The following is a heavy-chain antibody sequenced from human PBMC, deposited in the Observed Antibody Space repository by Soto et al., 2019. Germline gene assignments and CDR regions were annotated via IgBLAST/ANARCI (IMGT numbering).Heavy chain of an antibody. CDR1: GYTFTSYA. D-gene: IGHD3-3*01. CDR3: ARDLYDFWSGYQYYGMDV. V-gene: IGHV1-3*01. CDR2: INAGNGNT. J-gene: IGHJ6*02. Sequence: ASVKFSCKASGYTFTSYAMHWVRQAPGQRLEWMGWINAGNGNTKYSQKFQGRVTITRDTSASTAYMELSSLRSEDTAVYYCARDLYDFWSGYQYYGMDVWGQGTTVTVSS.